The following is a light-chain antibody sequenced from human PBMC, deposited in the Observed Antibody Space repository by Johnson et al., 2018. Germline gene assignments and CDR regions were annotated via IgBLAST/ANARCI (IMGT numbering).Light chain of an antibody. CDR2: ENN. CDR1: SSNIGNNY. J-gene: IGLJ1*01. Sequence: QSVLTQPPSVSAAPGQKVTISCSGSSSNIGNNYVSWYQHLPGTAPKLLIYENNKRPSGIPDRFSGSKSGTSATLGITGLQTGDEADYYCGSWDSSLSAGNVFGTATKVTVL. CDR3: GSWDSSLSAGNV. V-gene: IGLV1-51*02.